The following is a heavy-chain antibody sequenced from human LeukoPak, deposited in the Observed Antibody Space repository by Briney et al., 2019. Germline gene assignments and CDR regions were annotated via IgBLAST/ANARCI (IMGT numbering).Heavy chain of an antibody. CDR3: AELGITMIGGV. J-gene: IGHJ6*03. D-gene: IGHD3-10*02. Sequence: GGSLRLSCVASGFTFSSYEMNWVRQAPGKGLEWVSYISSSGSTIYYADSVKGRFTISRDNAKNSLYLQMNSLTAEDTAVYYCAELGITMIGGVWGKGTMVTIAS. V-gene: IGHV3-48*03. CDR1: GFTFSSYE. CDR2: ISSSGSTI.